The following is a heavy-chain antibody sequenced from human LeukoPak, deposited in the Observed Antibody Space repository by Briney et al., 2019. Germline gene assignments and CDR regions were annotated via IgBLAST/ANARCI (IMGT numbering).Heavy chain of an antibody. V-gene: IGHV5-51*01. D-gene: IGHD1-26*01. CDR2: IYAGDSDT. J-gene: IGHJ4*02. CDR3: ARLPRELNLPLFDY. CDR1: GYIFTSYW. Sequence: GESLKISCKASGYIFTSYWIAWVRQMPGKGLEWMGIIYAGDSDTRYSPSFQGQVAISVDKSISTAYIQWSSLKASDTAMYYCARLPRELNLPLFDYWGQGTLVTVSS.